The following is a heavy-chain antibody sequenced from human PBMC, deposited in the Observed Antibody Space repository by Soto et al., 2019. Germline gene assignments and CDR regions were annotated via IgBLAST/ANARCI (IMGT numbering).Heavy chain of an antibody. CDR3: ARDHSYVSGPLYDYGMAV. D-gene: IGHD3-10*01. CDR1: GYTFTSYS. CDR2: ISAYNDNT. V-gene: IGHV1-18*04. Sequence: QVQLVQSGAEVKKPGASVKVSCKASGYTFTSYSISWVRQAPGQGLEWMGWISAYNDNTNYAQNLQGRVTMTTDTSPSTVYMELRSLRSDDTAVYYCARDHSYVSGPLYDYGMAVWGQGTTVTVSS. J-gene: IGHJ6*02.